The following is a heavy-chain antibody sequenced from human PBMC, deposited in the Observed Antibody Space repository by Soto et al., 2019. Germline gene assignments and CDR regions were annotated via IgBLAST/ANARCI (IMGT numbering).Heavy chain of an antibody. D-gene: IGHD6-13*01. CDR2: IRSRANSYAT. CDR1: GFTFSGSA. J-gene: IGHJ6*02. Sequence: GGSLRLSCAASGFTFSGSAMHWVRQASGKGLEWVGRIRSRANSYATAYAASVKGRFTISRDDSKNTAYLQMNSLKTEDTAVYYCTRQSRWAAAYYYYGMDVWGQGTTVTVSS. CDR3: TRQSRWAAAYYYYGMDV. V-gene: IGHV3-73*01.